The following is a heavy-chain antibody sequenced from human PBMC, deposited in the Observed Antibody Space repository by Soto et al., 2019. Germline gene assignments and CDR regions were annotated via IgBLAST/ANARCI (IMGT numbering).Heavy chain of an antibody. J-gene: IGHJ6*04. Sequence: GGSLRLSCAASGFTFSSYSMNWVRQAPGKGLEWVSYISSSSSTIYYADSVKGRFTISRDNAKNSLYLQMNSLRAEDTAVYYCARLHGDIRPMVDVWGKGTTVTVSS. V-gene: IGHV3-48*01. CDR3: ARLHGDIRPMVDV. CDR2: ISSSSSTI. D-gene: IGHD2-15*01. CDR1: GFTFSSYS.